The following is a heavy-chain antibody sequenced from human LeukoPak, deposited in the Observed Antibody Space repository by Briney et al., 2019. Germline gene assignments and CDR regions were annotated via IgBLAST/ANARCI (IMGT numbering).Heavy chain of an antibody. CDR3: ASLARGGNWFDP. J-gene: IGHJ5*02. D-gene: IGHD6-6*01. CDR1: GGSFIGYD. CDR2: INHSGGT. Sequence: SETLSLTCAVYGGSFIGYDRTWIRQPPGKGLEWIGEINHSGGTNYNPSLKSRVTISVDTSKNQFSLKLSSVTAADTAVYYCASLARGGNWFDPWGQGTLVTVSS. V-gene: IGHV4-34*01.